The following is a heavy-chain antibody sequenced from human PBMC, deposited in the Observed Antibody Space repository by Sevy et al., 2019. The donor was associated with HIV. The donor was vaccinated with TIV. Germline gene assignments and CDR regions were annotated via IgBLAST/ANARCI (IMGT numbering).Heavy chain of an antibody. V-gene: IGHV1-2*02. J-gene: IGHJ4*02. CDR2: INPKPGGT. CDR3: ASVRPCCYGAYHY. D-gene: IGHD4-17*01. CDR1: GYTFSDYQ. Sequence: ASVKVSCKASGYTFSDYQMHWVRQAPGQGLEWVGWINPKPGGTHFAQRFQGRVTLTSDASISTAYMELSSLRSDDTALYYCASVRPCCYGAYHYWGQGTLVTVSS.